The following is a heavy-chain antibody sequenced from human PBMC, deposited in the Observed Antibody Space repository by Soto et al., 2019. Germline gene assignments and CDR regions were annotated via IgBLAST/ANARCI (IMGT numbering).Heavy chain of an antibody. D-gene: IGHD3-10*01. Sequence: EVQLVESGGGLVQPGGSLRLSCATSGFTFSSYWMHWVRQVPGKGLLWVSRIDEYGNTINYADSVRGRFTISRDNARNLLYLEMNSLRAEDTALYYCTREIGGKGAYWGPGTLVTVSS. J-gene: IGHJ4*02. CDR2: IDEYGNTI. CDR3: TREIGGKGAY. CDR1: GFTFSSYW. V-gene: IGHV3-74*01.